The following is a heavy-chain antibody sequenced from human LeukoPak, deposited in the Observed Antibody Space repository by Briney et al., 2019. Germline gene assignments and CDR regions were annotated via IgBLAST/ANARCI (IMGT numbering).Heavy chain of an antibody. Sequence: SETLSLTCTVSGYSISSGYYWGWIRQPPGKGLEWIGSIYHSGSTYYNPSLKSRVTISVDTSKNQFSLKLSSVTAADTAVYYCVYGSGRSSSDYWGQGTLVTVSS. J-gene: IGHJ4*02. V-gene: IGHV4-38-2*02. D-gene: IGHD3-10*01. CDR2: IYHSGST. CDR3: VYGSGRSSSDY. CDR1: GYSISSGYY.